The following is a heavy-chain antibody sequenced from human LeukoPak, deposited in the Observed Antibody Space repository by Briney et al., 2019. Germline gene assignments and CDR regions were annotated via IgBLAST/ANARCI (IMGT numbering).Heavy chain of an antibody. CDR1: GFTFGDYG. CDR2: IRSKPYGGTT. Sequence: GGSLRLSCTASGFTFGDYGMSWVRQAPGEGLEWVGFIRSKPYGGTTEYAASVEGRFTISRDDSESIAYLQMNSLKTEDTAVYYCTRGDYYDSSGYYLLFDYWGQGTLVTVSS. D-gene: IGHD3-22*01. V-gene: IGHV3-49*04. CDR3: TRGDYYDSSGYYLLFDY. J-gene: IGHJ4*02.